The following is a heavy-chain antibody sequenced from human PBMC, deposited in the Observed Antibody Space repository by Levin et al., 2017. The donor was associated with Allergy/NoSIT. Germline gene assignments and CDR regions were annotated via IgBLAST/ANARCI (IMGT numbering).Heavy chain of an antibody. D-gene: IGHD2-2*01. CDR1: GFTFSSYA. CDR3: ARGAYGYCSSTSCYGPIDY. Sequence: GGSLRLSCAASGFTFSSYAMHWVRQAPGKGLEWVAVISYDGSNKYYADSVKGRFTISRDNSKNTLYLQMNSLRAEDTAVYYCARGAYGYCSSTSCYGPIDYWGQGTLVTVSS. J-gene: IGHJ4*02. V-gene: IGHV3-30-3*01. CDR2: ISYDGSNK.